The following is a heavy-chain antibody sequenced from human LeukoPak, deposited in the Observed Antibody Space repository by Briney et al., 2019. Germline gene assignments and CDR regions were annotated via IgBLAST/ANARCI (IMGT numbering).Heavy chain of an antibody. J-gene: IGHJ4*02. CDR3: ARLYGSGSYKHFDN. Sequence: GGSLRLSCAASGVTLSSNYMSWVRQAPGKGLEWVSVIYIGGSTNYADSVKSRVTISIEKSNNKLYLHLKSLTAEDTAVYYCARLYGSGSYKHFDNWGQRNLVTVSS. D-gene: IGHD3-10*01. V-gene: IGHV3-66*01. CDR2: IYIGGST. CDR1: GVTLSSNY.